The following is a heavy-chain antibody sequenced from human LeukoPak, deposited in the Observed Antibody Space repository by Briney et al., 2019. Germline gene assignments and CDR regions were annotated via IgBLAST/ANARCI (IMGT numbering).Heavy chain of an antibody. CDR1: GFTFSSYA. D-gene: IGHD4-17*01. CDR3: ARDLAVTLAWGGNWFDP. V-gene: IGHV3-30*04. Sequence: GGSLRLSCAASGFTFSSYAMHWVRQAPGKGLEGVAVISYDGSNKYYADSVKGRFTISRDNSKNTLYLQMNSLRAEDTAVYYCARDLAVTLAWGGNWFDPWGQGTLVTVSS. CDR2: ISYDGSNK. J-gene: IGHJ5*02.